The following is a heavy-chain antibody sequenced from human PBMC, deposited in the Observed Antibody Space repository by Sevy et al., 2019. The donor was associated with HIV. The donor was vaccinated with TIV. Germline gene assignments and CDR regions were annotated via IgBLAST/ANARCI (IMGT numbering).Heavy chain of an antibody. J-gene: IGHJ4*02. D-gene: IGHD3-22*01. CDR2: IYYNGNT. V-gene: IGHV4-59*13. CDR3: ARAQSYYDHGGPPKYYFDY. Sequence: SETLSLTCTVSGGYISSYYWSWIRQSPEKGLEWIGYIYYNGNTNYNPSLKSRLSMSVDTSKNRFSLKLGSVTAADTAVYYCARAQSYYDHGGPPKYYFDYWGQGTLVTVSS. CDR1: GGYISSYY.